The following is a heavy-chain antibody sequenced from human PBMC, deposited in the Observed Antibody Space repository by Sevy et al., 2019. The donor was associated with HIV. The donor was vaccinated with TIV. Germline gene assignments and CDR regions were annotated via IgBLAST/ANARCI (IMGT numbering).Heavy chain of an antibody. V-gene: IGHV3-23*01. CDR3: ARYIERDYDFWSGFYFDS. D-gene: IGHD3-3*01. CDR1: DFTFSAYE. J-gene: IGHJ4*01. CDR2: ISARGDSR. Sequence: GGSLRLSCATSDFTFSAYEMSWVRQAPGKGLEWVSTISARGDSRYHAASVIGRFTISRDNYKSTLYLQMNSLRADDTAVYYCARYIERDYDFWSGFYFDSWGHGTLVTVSP.